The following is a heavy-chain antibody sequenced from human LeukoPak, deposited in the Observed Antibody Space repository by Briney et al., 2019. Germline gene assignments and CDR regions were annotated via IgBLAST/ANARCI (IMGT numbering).Heavy chain of an antibody. CDR3: ARDLSIFGVVIMSKGWFDP. CDR2: VNPDSGNT. J-gene: IGHJ5*02. D-gene: IGHD3-3*01. V-gene: IGHV1-8*01. Sequence: NWLRQAXGQGLEWMGWVNPDSGNTGYAQKFQGRVTMTRDTSTSTVYMELSSLRSEDTAVYYCARDLSIFGVVIMSKGWFDPWGQGTLVTVSS.